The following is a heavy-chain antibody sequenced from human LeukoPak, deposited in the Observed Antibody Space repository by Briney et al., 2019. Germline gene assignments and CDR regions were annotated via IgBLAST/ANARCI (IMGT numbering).Heavy chain of an antibody. CDR1: GFTFSSYW. CDR2: IKHDGSET. V-gene: IGHV3-7*05. Sequence: GVFLRLSCAAPGFTFSSYWMSWVRQAARKGQEWVGNIKHDGSETYYVDSVKGRFSISRNNTKNSLDLQMHSLRDEDTAVYFCARGGVTFGCWGRGALVTVSS. CDR3: ARGGVTFGC. D-gene: IGHD2-21*02. J-gene: IGHJ4*02.